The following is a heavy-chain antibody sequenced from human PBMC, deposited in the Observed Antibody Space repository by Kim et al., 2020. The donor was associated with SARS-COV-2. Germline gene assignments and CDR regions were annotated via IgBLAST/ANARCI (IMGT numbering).Heavy chain of an antibody. CDR3: AKGVDVHTAMVLGLDY. CDR1: GFTFSSYA. V-gene: IGHV3-23*01. D-gene: IGHD5-18*01. Sequence: GGSLRLSCAASGFTFSSYAMTWVRQAPGKGLEWVSAISGSGGSTYYADSVQGRFTISRENSKNTLYLQMNSLRAEDTAVYYCAKGVDVHTAMVLGLDYWGQGTLVTVSS. J-gene: IGHJ4*02. CDR2: ISGSGGST.